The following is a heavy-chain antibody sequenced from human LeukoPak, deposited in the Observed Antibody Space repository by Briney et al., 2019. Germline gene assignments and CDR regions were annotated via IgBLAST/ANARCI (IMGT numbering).Heavy chain of an antibody. D-gene: IGHD6-13*01. Sequence: PGGSLRLSCAASGFTFSSYAMGWVRQAPGKALEWVSVITNSGAKTYYADSVKGRFTISRDNSKNTLYLQMNSLRAEDTAVYYCAKDPGFSSPYYFDYWGQGTLVTVSS. CDR1: GFTFSSYA. CDR3: AKDPGFSSPYYFDY. CDR2: ITNSGAKT. V-gene: IGHV3-23*01. J-gene: IGHJ4*02.